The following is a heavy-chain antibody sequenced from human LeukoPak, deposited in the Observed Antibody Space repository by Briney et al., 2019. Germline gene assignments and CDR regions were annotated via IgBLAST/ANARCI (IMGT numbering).Heavy chain of an antibody. CDR2: ISWNSGCI. Sequence: GRSLRLSCAASGFTFDDYAMHWVRQAPGEGLEWVSGISWNSGCIGYADSVKGRFTISRDNAKNSLYLQMNSLRAEDTALYYCARVRWLGMNYRRGGGRSSWFDPWGQGTLVTVSS. V-gene: IGHV3-9*01. CDR3: ARVRWLGMNYRRGGGRSSWFDP. CDR1: GFTFDDYA. J-gene: IGHJ5*02. D-gene: IGHD5-24*01.